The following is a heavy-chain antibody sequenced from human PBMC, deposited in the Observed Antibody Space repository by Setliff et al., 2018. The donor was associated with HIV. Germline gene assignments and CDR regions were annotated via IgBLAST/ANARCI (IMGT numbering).Heavy chain of an antibody. Sequence: LSLTCGLSGFIFSNYWLSWVRQAPGRGLEWVANIKQDGSEKYYVDSVKGRFTISRDNPRNTVYLQMTGLRLDDTAVYYCARDSAAWVTELGILGYWGQGTLVTVSS. CDR2: IKQDGSEK. CDR3: ARDSAAWVTELGILGY. J-gene: IGHJ4*02. V-gene: IGHV3-7*01. D-gene: IGHD3-3*01. CDR1: GFIFSNYW.